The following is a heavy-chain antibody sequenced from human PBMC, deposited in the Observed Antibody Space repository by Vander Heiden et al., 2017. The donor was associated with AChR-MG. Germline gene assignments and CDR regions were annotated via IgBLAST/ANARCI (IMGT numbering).Heavy chain of an antibody. CDR3: ARGHLPATIPHSYYYGMDV. CDR1: GFTFSDDY. D-gene: IGHD2-2*01. J-gene: IGHJ6*02. Sequence: QVQLVESGGGLVKPGGSLRLSCAASGFTFSDDYMSWIRQAPGKGREWVSYISGSGSSIYDADSVKGRFTISRDNAKDSLFLQMNSLRAEDTAVYHCARGHLPATIPHSYYYGMDVWGQGTTVTVSS. CDR2: ISGSGSSI. V-gene: IGHV3-11*01.